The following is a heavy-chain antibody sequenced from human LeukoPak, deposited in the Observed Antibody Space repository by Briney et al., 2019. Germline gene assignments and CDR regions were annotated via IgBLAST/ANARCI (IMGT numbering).Heavy chain of an antibody. Sequence: GGSLRLSCAASGFTFSSYGMHWVRQAPGKGLEWVAFIRYDGSNKYYADSVKGRFTISRDNSKNTLYLQMSSLRAEDTAVYYCAKGGAYSSSSLSYYYYMDVWGKGTTVTVSS. D-gene: IGHD6-6*01. J-gene: IGHJ6*03. CDR1: GFTFSSYG. CDR3: AKGGAYSSSSLSYYYYMDV. V-gene: IGHV3-30*02. CDR2: IRYDGSNK.